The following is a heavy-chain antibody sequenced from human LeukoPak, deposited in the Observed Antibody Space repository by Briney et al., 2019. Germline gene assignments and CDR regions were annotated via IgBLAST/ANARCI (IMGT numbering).Heavy chain of an antibody. CDR2: IRYDGSNK. J-gene: IGHJ4*02. V-gene: IGHV3-30*02. CDR3: AKDLGVEMATITVGFDY. CDR1: GFTFSSYG. D-gene: IGHD5-24*01. Sequence: QSGGSLRLSCAASGFTFSSYGMHWVRQAPGKGLEWVAFIRYDGSNKYYADSVKGRFTISRDNSKNTLYLQMNSLRAEDTAVYYCAKDLGVEMATITVGFDYWGQGTLVTVSS.